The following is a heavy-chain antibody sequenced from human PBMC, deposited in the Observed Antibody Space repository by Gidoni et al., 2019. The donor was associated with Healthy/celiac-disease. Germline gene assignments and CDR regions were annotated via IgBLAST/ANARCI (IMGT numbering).Heavy chain of an antibody. CDR1: GYPFTSSD. V-gene: IGHV1-8*01. J-gene: IGHJ6*02. Sequence: QVQLVQSGAEVKKPGASVKVSCKASGYPFTSSDITWVRQATGHGLEWMGWRNPNSGNTGYAQKFQGRVTMTRNTSISTAYMELSSLRSEDTAVYYCARVYDFWSGYYSYYYYGMDVWGQGTTVTVSS. CDR2: RNPNSGNT. D-gene: IGHD3-3*01. CDR3: ARVYDFWSGYYSYYYYGMDV.